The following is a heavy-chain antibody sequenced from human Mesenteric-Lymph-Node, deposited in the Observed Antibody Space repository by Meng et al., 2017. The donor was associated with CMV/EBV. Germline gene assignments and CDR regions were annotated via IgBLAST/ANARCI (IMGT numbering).Heavy chain of an antibody. J-gene: IGHJ6*02. CDR3: ARALREYYYYYYGMDV. CDR1: GITFTTYA. V-gene: IGHV3-23*01. Sequence: GESLKISCAGSGITFTTYAMTWVRQAPGKGLEWVSHLSGSGDNRYYADSVKGRFTISRDNAKKSLYLQMNSLRADDTAVYYCARALREYYYYYYGMDVWGQGTTVTVSS. CDR2: LSGSGDNR. D-gene: IGHD3-10*01.